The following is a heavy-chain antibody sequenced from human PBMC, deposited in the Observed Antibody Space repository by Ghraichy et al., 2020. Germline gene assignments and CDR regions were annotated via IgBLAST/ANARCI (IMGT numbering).Heavy chain of an antibody. J-gene: IGHJ6*02. V-gene: IGHV3-48*02. Sequence: GGSLRLSCAASGFTFSSYDMNWVRQAPGKGLEWLSYISSSSRTKFYGDSVKGRFTISRDNAKNSLYLEMKSLRDEDTAVYYCAKPSRVVRFYYYDALDVWGQGTTVTVSS. CDR2: ISSSSRTK. D-gene: IGHD4-23*01. CDR3: AKPSRVVRFYYYDALDV. CDR1: GFTFSSYD.